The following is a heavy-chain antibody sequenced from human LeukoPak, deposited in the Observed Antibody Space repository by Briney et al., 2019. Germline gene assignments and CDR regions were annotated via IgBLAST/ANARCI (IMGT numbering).Heavy chain of an antibody. V-gene: IGHV3-23*01. CDR3: ARLKAVAGTAYYFDY. J-gene: IGHJ4*02. Sequence: GGSLRLSCAASGITFSSYGMSWVRQAPGKGLEWVSSISSTGGTTYYADSVKGRFTISRDNSKNTLYLQMNSLRAEDTAIYYCARLKAVAGTAYYFDYWGQGTLVTVSS. CDR2: ISSTGGTT. D-gene: IGHD6-19*01. CDR1: GITFSSYG.